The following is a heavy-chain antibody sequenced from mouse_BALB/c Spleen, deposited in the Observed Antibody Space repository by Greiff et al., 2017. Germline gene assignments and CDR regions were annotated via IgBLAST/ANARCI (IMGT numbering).Heavy chain of an antibody. J-gene: IGHJ1*01. D-gene: IGHD2-4*01. V-gene: IGHV5-12-1*01. Sequence: EVMLVESGGGLVKPGGSLKLSCAASGFAFSSYDMSWVRQTPEKRLEWVAYISSGGGSTYYPDTVKGRFTISRDNAKNTLYLQMSSLKSEDTAMYYCARLYDYDWYFDVWGAGTTVTVSS. CDR1: GFAFSSYD. CDR3: ARLYDYDWYFDV. CDR2: ISSGGGST.